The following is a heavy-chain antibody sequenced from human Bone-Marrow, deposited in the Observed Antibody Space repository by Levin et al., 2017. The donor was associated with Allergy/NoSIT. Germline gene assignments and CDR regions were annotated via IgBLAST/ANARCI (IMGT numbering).Heavy chain of an antibody. J-gene: IGHJ4*02. D-gene: IGHD3-3*01. CDR3: ARHLGASFHN. CDR1: GDSINSDY. V-gene: IGHV4-59*08. CDR2: IHFTGYT. Sequence: SETLSLTCNVSGDSINSDYWSWIRQSPGKGLEWVGYIHFTGYTTYSPALNSRVTMSIDTSKNQMSLSLTSVTAADTAVYYCARHLGASFHNWGQGILVTVSS.